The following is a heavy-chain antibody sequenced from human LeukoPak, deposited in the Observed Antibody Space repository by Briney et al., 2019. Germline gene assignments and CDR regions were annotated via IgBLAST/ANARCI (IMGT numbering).Heavy chain of an antibody. CDR2: IYYSGST. CDR3: ARHAGISDWFGP. Sequence: SETLSLTCTVSGGSISSSSYYWGWIRQPPGKGLEWIGSIYYSGSTYYNPSLKSRVTISVDTSRNQFSLKLSSVTAADTAVYYCARHAGISDWFGPWGQGTLVTVSS. CDR1: GGSISSSSYY. J-gene: IGHJ5*02. V-gene: IGHV4-39*01.